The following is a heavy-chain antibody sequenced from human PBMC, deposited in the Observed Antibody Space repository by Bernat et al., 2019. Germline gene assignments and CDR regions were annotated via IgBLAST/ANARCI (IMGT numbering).Heavy chain of an antibody. CDR1: GFTFSSYA. D-gene: IGHD1-1*01. CDR2: ISYDGSNK. CDR3: ARDTSNAFDY. V-gene: IGHV3-30*01. J-gene: IGHJ4*02. Sequence: QVQLVESGGGVVQPGRSLRLSCAASGFTFSSYAMHWVRQAPGKGLEWVAVISYDGSNKYYADSVKGRFTISRDNSKNTQYLQMNSRSAEDTAVYYCARDTSNAFDYWGQGTLVTVSS.